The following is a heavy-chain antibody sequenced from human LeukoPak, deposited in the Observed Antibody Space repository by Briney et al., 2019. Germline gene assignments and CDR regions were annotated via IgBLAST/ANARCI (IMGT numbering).Heavy chain of an antibody. V-gene: IGHV3-48*01. D-gene: IGHD3-16*01. J-gene: IGHJ5*02. CDR1: GFTFSTYS. CDR2: ISSSGSTI. Sequence: PGGSLRLSCAASGFTFSTYSMNWVRQAPGKGLEWISYISSSGSTIYYADSVKGRFTISRDNSKNTLYLQMNSLRAEDTAVYYCAKELRRGGNWFDPWGQGTLVTVSS. CDR3: AKELRRGGNWFDP.